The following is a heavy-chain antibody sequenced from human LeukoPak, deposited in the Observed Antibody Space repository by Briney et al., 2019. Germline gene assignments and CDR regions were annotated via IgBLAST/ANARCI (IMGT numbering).Heavy chain of an antibody. CDR2: IYYSGSS. CDR1: GGSISSGDYY. Sequence: PSQTLSLTCTVSGGSISSGDYYWTWIRQPPGEGLEWIGYIYYSGSSYYNPSLKSRLIISVDTSKNQFSLKLSSVTAADTAVYYCARGLGSSWYGDWGQGTLVTVSS. J-gene: IGHJ4*02. CDR3: ARGLGSSWYGD. V-gene: IGHV4-30-4*01. D-gene: IGHD6-13*01.